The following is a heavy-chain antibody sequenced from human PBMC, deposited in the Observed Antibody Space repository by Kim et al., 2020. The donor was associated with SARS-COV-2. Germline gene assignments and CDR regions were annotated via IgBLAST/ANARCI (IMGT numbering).Heavy chain of an antibody. CDR3: VRDTNWAFDT. CDR2: TDQSDSLVQTT. Sequence: GGSLRLSCVASGFYFNAFSMNWVRQAPGKALEWLAYTDQSDSLVQTTDYAESVRVLFTISRDNVTNTLYLQMNDLRENDTAVSYCVRDTNWAFDTWGQGALVTVSS. V-gene: IGHV3-48*02. J-gene: IGHJ5*02. CDR1: GFYFNAFS. D-gene: IGHD7-27*01.